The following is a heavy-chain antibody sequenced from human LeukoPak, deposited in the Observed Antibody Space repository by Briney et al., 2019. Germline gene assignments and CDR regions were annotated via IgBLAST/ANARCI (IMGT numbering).Heavy chain of an antibody. CDR3: AAEPNSGYGFH. CDR1: GFTFSSYA. V-gene: IGHV3-23*01. D-gene: IGHD5-12*01. J-gene: IGHJ4*02. Sequence: GGSLRLSCAASGFTFSSYAMSWVRQAPGEGLEWVSAISGSGGGTYYADSVKGRFTISRDNSKNTLYLQMNSLRAEDTAVYYCAAEPNSGYGFHWGQGTLVTVSS. CDR2: ISGSGGGT.